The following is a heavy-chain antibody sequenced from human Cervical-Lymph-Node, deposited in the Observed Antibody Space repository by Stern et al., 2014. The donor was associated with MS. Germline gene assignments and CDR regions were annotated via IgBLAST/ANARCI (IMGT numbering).Heavy chain of an antibody. CDR2: ISPDGNDK. CDR3: AVDSYWGLGAFDI. J-gene: IGHJ3*02. Sequence: QVQLVESGGGVVQPGRSLRLSCAASGIAFSKYGLHWVRQAPGKSLEWVAVISPDGNDKFYADSVKGRFTISRDNSKNTLYLQMNTLRAEDTAMFYCAVDSYWGLGAFDIWGQGTMVTVSS. D-gene: IGHD7-27*01. CDR1: GIAFSKYG. V-gene: IGHV3-30*01.